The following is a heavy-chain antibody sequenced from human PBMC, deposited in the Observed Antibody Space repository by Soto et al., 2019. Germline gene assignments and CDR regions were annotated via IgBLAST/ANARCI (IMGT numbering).Heavy chain of an antibody. CDR2: IKRKTDGGTT. CDR3: TTAFGQWLIWNY. J-gene: IGHJ4*02. CDR1: GFTFSNAW. D-gene: IGHD6-19*01. Sequence: EVQLVESGGGLVQPGGSLRLSCAASGFTFSNAWMNWVRQAPGKGLEWVGRIKRKTDGGTTDYAAPVKGRFTISRDDSKNTLYLQMNSLKTEDTAVYYCTTAFGQWLIWNYWGQGTLVTVSS. V-gene: IGHV3-15*07.